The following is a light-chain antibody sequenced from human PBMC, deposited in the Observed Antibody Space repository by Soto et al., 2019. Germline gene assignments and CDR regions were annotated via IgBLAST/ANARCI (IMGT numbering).Light chain of an antibody. CDR1: SSDVGRYNY. Sequence: QSALTQPASVSGSPGQSITISCTGTSSDVGRYNYVSWYQQHPGKVPKLMIYDVNNRPSGVSNRFSGSKSGNTASLTISGLQAEDEADYYCSSSTSSSTLVFGTGTKLTVL. CDR2: DVN. J-gene: IGLJ1*01. V-gene: IGLV2-14*03. CDR3: SSSTSSSTLV.